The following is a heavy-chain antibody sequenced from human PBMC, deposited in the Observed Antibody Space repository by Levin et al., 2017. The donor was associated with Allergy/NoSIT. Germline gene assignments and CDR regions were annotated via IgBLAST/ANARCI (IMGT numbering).Heavy chain of an antibody. D-gene: IGHD3-10*01. V-gene: IGHV2-5*02. CDR2: IYWDDDK. J-gene: IGHJ3*02. CDR3: AHSRDQYYYGSGANAFDI. Sequence: SGPTLVKPTQTLTLTCTFSGFSLSTSGVGVGWIRQPPGKALEWLALIYWDDDKRYSPSLKSRLTITKDTSKNQVVLTMTNMDPVDTATYYCAHSRDQYYYGSGANAFDIWGQGTMVTVSS. CDR1: GFSLSTSGVG.